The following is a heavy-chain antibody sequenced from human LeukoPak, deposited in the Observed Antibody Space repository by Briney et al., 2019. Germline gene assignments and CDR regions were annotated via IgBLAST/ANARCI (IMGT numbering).Heavy chain of an antibody. Sequence: GGSLRLSCAASGFAFNKYWVHWVRQVPGKGLVWVSRINGDGSSTMYADSVKGRFTISRDNAKNTLYLQMNSLRAEDTAVYYCAKTDSTIPNLLDVWGQGTTVTVSS. D-gene: IGHD2-15*01. V-gene: IGHV3-74*03. CDR2: INGDGSST. J-gene: IGHJ6*02. CDR1: GFAFNKYW. CDR3: AKTDSTIPNLLDV.